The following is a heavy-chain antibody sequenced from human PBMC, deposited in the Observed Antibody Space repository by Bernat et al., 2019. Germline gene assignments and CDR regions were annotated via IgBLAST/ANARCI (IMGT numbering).Heavy chain of an antibody. CDR3: AKDGAVTRYYYDSSGYYSYFDY. V-gene: IGHV3-23*04. Sequence: EVQLVESGGGLVQPGGSLRLSCAASGFTFSSYAMSWVRQAPGKGLEWVSAISGSGGSTYYADSVKGRFTISRDNSKNTLYLQMNSLRAEDTAVYYCAKDGAVTRYYYDSSGYYSYFDYWGQGTLVTVSS. CDR2: ISGSGGST. D-gene: IGHD3-22*01. CDR1: GFTFSSYA. J-gene: IGHJ4*02.